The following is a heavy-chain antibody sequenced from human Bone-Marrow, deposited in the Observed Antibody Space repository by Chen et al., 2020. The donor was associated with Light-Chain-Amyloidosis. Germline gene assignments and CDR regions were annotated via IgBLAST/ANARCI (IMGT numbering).Heavy chain of an antibody. J-gene: IGHJ5*02. D-gene: IGHD3-22*01. V-gene: IGHV3-33*01. Sequence: QVQLVESGGGVVQPGRSLRLSCAASGFTFSSYGMHWVRQAPGKGLEWVAVIWYDGSKKYYADSVKGRFTISRDNSKNTLYLQMNSLRAEDTAVYYCAREVHYYDSSGYYNWFDPWGQGTLVTVSS. CDR2: IWYDGSKK. CDR1: GFTFSSYG. CDR3: AREVHYYDSSGYYNWFDP.